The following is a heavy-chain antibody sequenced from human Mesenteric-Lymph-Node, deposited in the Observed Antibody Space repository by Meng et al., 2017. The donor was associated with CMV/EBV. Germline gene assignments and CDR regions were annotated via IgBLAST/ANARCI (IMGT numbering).Heavy chain of an antibody. D-gene: IGHD1-1*01. J-gene: IGHJ4*02. CDR1: GFSRTTYGVS. V-gene: IGHV2-5*04. Sequence: SGFSRTTYGVSVGWIRQPPGKALEWLALIHWNDDKCYSPSLKSRLTITKDTFKDQVVLAMTNMDPVDTGTYYCAFATHDDTWSVDYWGQGTLVTVSS. CDR2: IHWNDDK. CDR3: AFATHDDTWSVDY.